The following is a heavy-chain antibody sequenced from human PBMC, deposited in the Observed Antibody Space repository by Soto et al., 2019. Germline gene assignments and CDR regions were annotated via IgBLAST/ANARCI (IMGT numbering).Heavy chain of an antibody. CDR3: VRDSHGDY. Sequence: EVQLVESGGGLVQPGGSLRLSCAASGFTLSRYWMQWVRQAPEKGLEWVSRIDGDESATNYADSVKGRFTISRDNAKNTLHLQMNSLRAEDTAVYYCVRDSHGDYWGQGTLVTVSS. CDR1: GFTLSRYW. CDR2: IDGDESAT. J-gene: IGHJ4*02. V-gene: IGHV3-74*01.